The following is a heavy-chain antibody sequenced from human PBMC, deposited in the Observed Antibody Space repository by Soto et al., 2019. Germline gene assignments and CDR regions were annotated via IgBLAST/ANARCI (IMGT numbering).Heavy chain of an antibody. D-gene: IGHD6-19*01. CDR1: GYTFTGYY. CDR3: VRDRAVAGTFYYYYGMDV. CDR2: INPNSGGT. Sequence: ASVKVSCKASGYTFTGYYMHWVRQAPGQGLEWMGWINPNSGGTNYAQKFQGRVTMTRDTSISTAYMELSRLRSDDTAVYYCVRDRAVAGTFYYYYGMDVWGQGTTVTVSS. V-gene: IGHV1-2*02. J-gene: IGHJ6*02.